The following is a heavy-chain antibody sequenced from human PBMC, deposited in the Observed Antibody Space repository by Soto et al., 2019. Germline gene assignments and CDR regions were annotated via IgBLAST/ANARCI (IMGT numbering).Heavy chain of an antibody. CDR2: ISTYNGNT. V-gene: IGHV1-18*01. D-gene: IGHD2-8*02. Sequence: QVQLVQSGAEVKKPGASVKVSCKASGYTFSSHGINWVRQAPGQGLEWMGWISTYNGNTNYAEKLQGRVTMTTDTSTTTAYMELRGLTSDDTALYYCARTCPGAACYMIYCGQGTLVTVSS. CDR1: GYTFSSHG. CDR3: ARTCPGAACYMIY. J-gene: IGHJ4*02.